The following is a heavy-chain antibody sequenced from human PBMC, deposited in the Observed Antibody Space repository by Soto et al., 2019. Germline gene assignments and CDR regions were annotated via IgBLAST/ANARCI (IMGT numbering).Heavy chain of an antibody. D-gene: IGHD1-26*01. V-gene: IGHV4-39*01. J-gene: IGHJ5*02. CDR1: GGSISSSSYY. CDR3: ARQSPDYLGSVGWFDP. Sequence: SETLSLTCTVSGGSISSSSYYWVWIRQPPGKGLEWIESIYYSGTTYYNPSLKSRVTISVDTSKNQFSLKLRSVTAADTAVYYCARQSPDYLGSVGWFDPWGQGTLVTVSS. CDR2: IYYSGTT.